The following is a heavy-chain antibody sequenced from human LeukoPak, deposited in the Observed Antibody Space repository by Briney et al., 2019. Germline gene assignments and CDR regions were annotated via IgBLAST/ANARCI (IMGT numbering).Heavy chain of an antibody. J-gene: IGHJ6*03. D-gene: IGHD1-26*01. Sequence: PGGSLRLSCAASGFTFSRYWMHWVRQAPGKGLVWVSRINTDGSSTSYADSVKGRFTISRDNAKNSLYLQMDSLGPEDTAVYYCARDPYSGNYGTYYYYYMDVWGQGTLVTVSS. CDR1: GFTFSRYW. CDR3: ARDPYSGNYGTYYYYYMDV. CDR2: INTDGSST. V-gene: IGHV3-74*01.